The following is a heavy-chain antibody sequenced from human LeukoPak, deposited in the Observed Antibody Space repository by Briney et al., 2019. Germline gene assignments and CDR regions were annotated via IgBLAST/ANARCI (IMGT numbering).Heavy chain of an antibody. J-gene: IGHJ4*02. CDR1: GCSISSYY. CDR3: ARAYGANYRYDS. Sequence: PSETLSLTCTVSGCSISSYYWSWIRQPPGKGLEWIGYISYSGSTNYNPFLKSRVTISVDTSKNQFSLKLSSVTAADAAVYYCARAYGANYRYDSWGQGTLVTVSS. CDR2: ISYSGST. D-gene: IGHD4/OR15-4a*01. V-gene: IGHV4-59*01.